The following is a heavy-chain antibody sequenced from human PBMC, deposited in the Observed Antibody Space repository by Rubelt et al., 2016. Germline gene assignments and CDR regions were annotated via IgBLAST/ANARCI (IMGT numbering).Heavy chain of an antibody. V-gene: IGHV3-30*04. CDR1: GFTFSSYA. D-gene: IGHD6-19*01. Sequence: QVQLVESGGGVVQPGRSLRLSCAASGFTFSSYAMHWVRQAPGKGLGWVAVISYDGTNKYYADSLKGRFTISRDNSKNTLYLQRNSLRAEDTAVYYCASSSGWYFDYWGQGTLVTVPS. CDR3: ASSSGWYFDY. CDR2: ISYDGTNK. J-gene: IGHJ4*02.